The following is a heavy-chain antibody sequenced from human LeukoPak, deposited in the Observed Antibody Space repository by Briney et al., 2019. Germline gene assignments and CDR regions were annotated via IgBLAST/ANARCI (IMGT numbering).Heavy chain of an antibody. CDR2: ISSSGSTI. CDR3: ARDPGSIPFDY. J-gene: IGHJ4*02. D-gene: IGHD2-2*01. Sequence: GGSLRLSCAASGFTVSSNYMSWVRQAPGKGLEWVSYISSSGSTIYYADSVKGRFTISRDNAKNSLYLQMNSLRAEDTAVYYCARDPGSIPFDYWGQGTLVTVSS. V-gene: IGHV3-11*04. CDR1: GFTVSSNY.